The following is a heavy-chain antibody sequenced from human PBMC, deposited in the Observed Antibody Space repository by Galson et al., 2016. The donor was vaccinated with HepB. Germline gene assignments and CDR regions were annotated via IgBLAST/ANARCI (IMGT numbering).Heavy chain of an antibody. Sequence: SLRLSCAASGFTFSSYSMSWVRQAPGKGLEWVASISSSSSYIYYADSVKGRFTISRDNAKNSLYLQMNSRRAEDTAVYYCARALRYFDWSLTRKANAFDIWGQGTMVTVSS. CDR2: ISSSSSYI. CDR1: GFTFSSYS. V-gene: IGHV3-21*01. J-gene: IGHJ3*02. CDR3: ARALRYFDWSLTRKANAFDI. D-gene: IGHD3-9*01.